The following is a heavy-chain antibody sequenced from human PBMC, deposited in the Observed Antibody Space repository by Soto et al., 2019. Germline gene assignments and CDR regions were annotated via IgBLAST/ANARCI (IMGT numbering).Heavy chain of an antibody. D-gene: IGHD7-27*01. V-gene: IGHV1-18*01. CDR1: GYTFTSYG. CDR3: ARERYGEY. CDR2: ISAHNGNT. J-gene: IGHJ4*02. Sequence: QVHLVQSGAEVKKPGASVKVSCKASGYTFTSYGITWVRQAPGQGLEWMGWISAHNGNTDYAQKHQGRVHVTRDTSTRKDYMELKSLRSDDTAVYYCARERYGEYWGQGALVSVFS.